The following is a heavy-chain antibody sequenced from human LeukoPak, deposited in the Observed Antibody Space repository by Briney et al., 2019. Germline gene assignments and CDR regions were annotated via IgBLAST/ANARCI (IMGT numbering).Heavy chain of an antibody. Sequence: ASVKVSCKASGYTFTSYGISWVRQAPGQGLEWMGWISAYNGNTNYAQKLQGRVTMTTDTSTSAAYMELRSLRSDDTAVYYCARDVKVDIVATILIDYWGQGTLVTVSS. CDR1: GYTFTSYG. D-gene: IGHD5-12*01. CDR2: ISAYNGNT. J-gene: IGHJ4*02. CDR3: ARDVKVDIVATILIDY. V-gene: IGHV1-18*01.